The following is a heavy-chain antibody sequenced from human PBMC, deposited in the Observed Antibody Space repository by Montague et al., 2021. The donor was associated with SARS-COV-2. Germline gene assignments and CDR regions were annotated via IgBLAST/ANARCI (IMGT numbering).Heavy chain of an antibody. CDR1: GFTFSSYS. Sequence: SLRLSCAASGFTFSSYSMNWVRQAPGKRLEWVSSISSSSSYIYYADSVKGRFTISRDNAKNSLYLQMNSLRAEDTAVYYCARDSNYYDILTGYYTDPYFDYWGQGTLVTVSS. D-gene: IGHD3-9*01. CDR3: ARDSNYYDILTGYYTDPYFDY. CDR2: ISSSSSYI. V-gene: IGHV3-21*01. J-gene: IGHJ4*02.